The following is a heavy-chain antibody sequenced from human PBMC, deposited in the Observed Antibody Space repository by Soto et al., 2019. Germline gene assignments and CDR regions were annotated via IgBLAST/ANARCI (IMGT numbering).Heavy chain of an antibody. V-gene: IGHV3-30*04. CDR2: ISYDGRNK. CDR1: GFTLSSYA. Sequence: QVQLVESGGGVVQPGRSLRLSCAGSGFTLSSYAMHWVRQGPGKGQEWVAVISYDGRNKYYADSVKGRFTISRDNSKNTVYLQMNSLRAEDTAVYYCARDEDLGITVPAWTYYYHMDVWGQGTTVTVSS. CDR3: ARDEDLGITVPAWTYYYHMDV. D-gene: IGHD6-19*01. J-gene: IGHJ6*02.